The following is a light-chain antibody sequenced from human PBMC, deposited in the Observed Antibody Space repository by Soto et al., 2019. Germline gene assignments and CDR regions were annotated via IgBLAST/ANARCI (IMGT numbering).Light chain of an antibody. CDR1: SWHSSYA. V-gene: IGLV4-69*01. CDR2: LNSDGSH. Sequence: QLVLTQSPSASASLGASVKLTCTLSSWHSSYAIAWHQQQPEKGPRYLMKLNSDGSHNKGDGIPDRFSGSSAGAERYLTISSLHSEDEADYYCQTWNTGTHVVFGGGTKLTVL. CDR3: QTWNTGTHVV. J-gene: IGLJ2*01.